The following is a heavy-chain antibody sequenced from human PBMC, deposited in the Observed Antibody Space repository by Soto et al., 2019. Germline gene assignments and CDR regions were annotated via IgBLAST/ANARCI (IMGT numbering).Heavy chain of an antibody. CDR2: LAAGGDT. CDR1: GFTVSSYD. Sequence: EVQLVESGGGLVQPGGSLRLACAASGFTVSSYDMHWVRHVTGKGLEWVSTLAAGGDTYFPDSVKGRFTISRENAKNSLYLQMHSLGAGDAAVYYCARGTMVRGTLDPGMSGPLDYWGQGTMVAVSS. D-gene: IGHD3-10*01. J-gene: IGHJ4*02. V-gene: IGHV3-13*01. CDR3: ARGTMVRGTLDPGMSGPLDY.